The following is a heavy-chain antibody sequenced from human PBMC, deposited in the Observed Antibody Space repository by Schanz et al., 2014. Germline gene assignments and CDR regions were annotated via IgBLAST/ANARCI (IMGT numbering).Heavy chain of an antibody. CDR2: INSNGGST. J-gene: IGHJ4*02. D-gene: IGHD6-19*01. Sequence: EVPLVESGGGLVQPWGSLRLSCAASGFTFSSYAMHWVRQAPGKGLEYVSTINSNGGSTYYANSVKGRFSISRDNSKNTLYLQMGSLRAEDMAVYYCARGRAVAGTGYFDYWGQGTLVTVSS. CDR3: ARGRAVAGTGYFDY. V-gene: IGHV3-64*01. CDR1: GFTFSSYA.